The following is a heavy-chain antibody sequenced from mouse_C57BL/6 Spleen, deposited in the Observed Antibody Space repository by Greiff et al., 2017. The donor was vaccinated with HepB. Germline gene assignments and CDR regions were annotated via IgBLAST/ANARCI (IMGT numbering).Heavy chain of an antibody. CDR2: ISSGSSTI. Sequence: EVQLMESGGGLVKPGGSLKLSCAASGFTFSDYGMHWVRRAPEKGLEWVAYISSGSSTIYYADTVKGRFTISRDNAENTQFLQVTSLRSEDTAMYYCAGRGSSYGWYFDVWGTGTTVTVSS. CDR3: AGRGSSYGWYFDV. V-gene: IGHV5-17*01. J-gene: IGHJ1*03. D-gene: IGHD1-1*01. CDR1: GFTFSDYG.